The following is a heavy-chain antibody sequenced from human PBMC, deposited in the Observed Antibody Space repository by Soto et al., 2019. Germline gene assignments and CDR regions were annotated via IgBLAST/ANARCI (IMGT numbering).Heavy chain of an antibody. Sequence: ASVKVSCKASGYTFTGYYMHWVRQAPGQGLGWMGWINPNSGGTNYAQKFQGRVTMTRDTSISTAYMELSRLRSDDTAVYYCARDRLHYDSSGYYGILYFDYWGQGTLVTSPQ. CDR2: INPNSGGT. CDR1: GYTFTGYY. D-gene: IGHD3-22*01. CDR3: ARDRLHYDSSGYYGILYFDY. V-gene: IGHV1-2*02. J-gene: IGHJ4*02.